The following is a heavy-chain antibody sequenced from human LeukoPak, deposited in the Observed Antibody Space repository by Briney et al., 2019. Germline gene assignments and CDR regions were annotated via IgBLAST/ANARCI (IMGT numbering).Heavy chain of an antibody. V-gene: IGHV3-11*04. D-gene: IGHD3-22*01. CDR1: GFTFSDYY. CDR2: ISSSGSTI. Sequence: PGGSLRLSCAASGFTFSDYYMSWIRQAPGKGLEWVSYISSSGSTIYYADSVKGRFTISRDNAKNSLYLQMNSLRAEDTAVYYCARVRITMIVVAYFDYWGQGTLVTVSS. J-gene: IGHJ4*02. CDR3: ARVRITMIVVAYFDY.